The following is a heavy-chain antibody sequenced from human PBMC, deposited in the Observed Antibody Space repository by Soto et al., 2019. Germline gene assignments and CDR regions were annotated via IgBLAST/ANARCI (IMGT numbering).Heavy chain of an antibody. CDR1: GGSIASSLYY. Sequence: PSETLSLTCTVSGGSIASSLYYWSWIRQPPGKGLEWIGYIYYSGSTNYNPSLKSRVTISVDTSKNQFSLKLSSVTAADTAVYYCARRYGYSFDYWGQGTLVTVSS. D-gene: IGHD1-1*01. CDR2: IYYSGST. J-gene: IGHJ4*02. V-gene: IGHV4-61*05. CDR3: ARRYGYSFDY.